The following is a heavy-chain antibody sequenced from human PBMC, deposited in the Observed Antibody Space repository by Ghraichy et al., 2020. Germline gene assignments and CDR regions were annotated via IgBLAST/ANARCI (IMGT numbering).Heavy chain of an antibody. J-gene: IGHJ4*02. CDR1: GFTFSSYW. V-gene: IGHV3-7*03. CDR2: IKYDGSEK. CDR3: VRMGIRAGFDY. Sequence: GGSLRLSCAGSGFTFSSYWMTWVRQAPGKGLEWVANIKYDGSEKYSVDSVKGRFTISRDNAKKSLYLQMNSLRAEDTAVYYCVRMGIRAGFDYWGQGTLVTVSS. D-gene: IGHD1-26*01.